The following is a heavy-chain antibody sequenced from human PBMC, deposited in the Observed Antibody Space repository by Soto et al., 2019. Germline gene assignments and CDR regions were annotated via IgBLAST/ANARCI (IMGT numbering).Heavy chain of an antibody. CDR3: TTASYMTNHI. Sequence: EVQLVESGGGLVKPGGSLRLSCAASGFTFRNAWMSWVPQAQGRGLEWVGRIKSKTDGGTTDYAAPVKGRFTISRDDSKNTLYLQMNSLKTEDTAVYYCTTASYMTNHIWGQGTMVTVSS. CDR1: GFTFRNAW. J-gene: IGHJ3*02. CDR2: IKSKTDGGTT. D-gene: IGHD3-10*01. V-gene: IGHV3-15*01.